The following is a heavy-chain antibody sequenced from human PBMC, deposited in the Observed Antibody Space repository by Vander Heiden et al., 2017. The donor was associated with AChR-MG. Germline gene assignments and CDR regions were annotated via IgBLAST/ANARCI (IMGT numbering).Heavy chain of an antibody. CDR3: AREARGSSGYYRDAFDI. CDR2: IYSGSST. D-gene: IGHD3-22*01. Sequence: EVQLVETGGGLIQPGGSLRLSCAASGFTVSSNYMSWVRQAPGKGREGVSVIYSGSSTYYADSVKGRFTISRDNAKNTLYLQMNSLRAEDTAVYYCAREARGSSGYYRDAFDIWGQGTMGTVSS. J-gene: IGHJ3*02. CDR1: GFTVSSNY. V-gene: IGHV3-53*02.